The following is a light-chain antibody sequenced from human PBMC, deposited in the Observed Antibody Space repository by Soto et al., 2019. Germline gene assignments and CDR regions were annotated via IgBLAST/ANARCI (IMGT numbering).Light chain of an antibody. CDR3: AAWDGSLQSWV. CDR2: TNN. V-gene: IGLV1-44*01. CDR1: NSNIGSHT. Sequence: QSVLTQPPSASGTPGQRVTISCSGSNSNIGSHTVNWYQQLPGTAPKLLIYTNNQRPSGVPDRFSDSKSGTSASLAISGLQSEDEADYYCAAWDGSLQSWVFGGGTKLTV. J-gene: IGLJ3*02.